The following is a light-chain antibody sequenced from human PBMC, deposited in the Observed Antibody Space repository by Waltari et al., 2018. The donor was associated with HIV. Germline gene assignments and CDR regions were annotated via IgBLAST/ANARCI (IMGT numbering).Light chain of an antibody. J-gene: IGKJ4*01. Sequence: DIQMTPSPSSLSASVGDTITITCRAIQAISDYLNWYQQKPGRAPKLRIYAATNLQRGVASRFSATRSGTDFTLTIDRLQPEDLATYYCQQSYTMPLTFGGGT. V-gene: IGKV1-39*01. CDR3: QQSYTMPLT. CDR1: QAISDY. CDR2: AAT.